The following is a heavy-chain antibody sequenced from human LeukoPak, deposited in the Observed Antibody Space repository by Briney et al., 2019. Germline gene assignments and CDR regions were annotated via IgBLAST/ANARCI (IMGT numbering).Heavy chain of an antibody. J-gene: IGHJ5*02. V-gene: IGHV3-23*01. D-gene: IGHD1-1*01. CDR2: LRGSGSNT. CDR3: AKPGEGRTPPSAGANWFEI. CDR1: GYTLSSYA. Sequence: GGSLRLSCAASGYTLSSYAMSWVRQAPRKGLEWVSYLRGSGSNTYYADSVKGRVTISRDNSKNTLYLQKNTLRAENTALYYWAKPGEGRTPPSAGANWFEIWGEGALVTVSS.